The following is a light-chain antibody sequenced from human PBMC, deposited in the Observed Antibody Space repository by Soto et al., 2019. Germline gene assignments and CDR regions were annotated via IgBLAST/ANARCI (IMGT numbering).Light chain of an antibody. CDR3: SAYTSSSIDYV. CDR2: EVS. Sequence: QSALTQPASVSGSPGQSITISCTGTSSDVGGYNYVSWYQQHPGKAPKLMIYEVSNRPSGVSNRFSGSKSGNTASLTISGVQAEDEADYYCSAYTSSSIDYVFGTGTKLTVL. V-gene: IGLV2-14*01. CDR1: SSDVGGYNY. J-gene: IGLJ1*01.